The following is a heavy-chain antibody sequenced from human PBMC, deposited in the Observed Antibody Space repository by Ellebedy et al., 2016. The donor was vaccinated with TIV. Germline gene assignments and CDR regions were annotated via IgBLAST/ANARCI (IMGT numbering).Heavy chain of an antibody. CDR1: GFSLSSHF. Sequence: MPSETLSLTCTVSGFSLSSHFWRWIRQPPRKGLAWIGRIYDTGVTNYSPSLKSRVTMSIDTSKNQFSLQLSSVTAADTAVYYCVRGTGDNMIGLKGWFDPWGQGTLVTVSS. D-gene: IGHD3-16*01. V-gene: IGHV4-59*11. J-gene: IGHJ5*02. CDR3: VRGTGDNMIGLKGWFDP. CDR2: IYDTGVT.